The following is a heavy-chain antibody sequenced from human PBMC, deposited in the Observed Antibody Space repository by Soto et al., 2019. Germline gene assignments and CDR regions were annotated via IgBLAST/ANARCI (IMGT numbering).Heavy chain of an antibody. J-gene: IGHJ6*03. CDR1: GGSISSYY. D-gene: IGHD4-17*01. V-gene: IGHV4-59*01. CDR2: IYYSGST. CDR3: AKTAYGDYGYYYYYMDV. Sequence: XXTLSLPFTVSGGSISSYYWRWILQPPGKGLEWIGYIYYSGSTNYNPSLKSRVTISVDTSKNQFSLKLSSVTAAETAVYYCAKTAYGDYGYYYYYMDVWGKGTTVTVSS.